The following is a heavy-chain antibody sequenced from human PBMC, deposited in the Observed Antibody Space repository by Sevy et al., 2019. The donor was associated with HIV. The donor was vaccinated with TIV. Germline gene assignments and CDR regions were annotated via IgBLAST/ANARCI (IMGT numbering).Heavy chain of an antibody. V-gene: IGHV4-59*01. J-gene: IGHJ6*02. Sequence: SETLSLTCTVSGGSISSYYWSWIRQPPGKGLEWIGYIYYSGSTNYYPSLKSRVTISVDTSKNQFSLKLSSVTAADTAVYYCARAPLRVSIWALDYYYYGMDVWGQGTTVTVSS. CDR1: GGSISSYY. D-gene: IGHD6-13*01. CDR3: ARAPLRVSIWALDYYYYGMDV. CDR2: IYYSGST.